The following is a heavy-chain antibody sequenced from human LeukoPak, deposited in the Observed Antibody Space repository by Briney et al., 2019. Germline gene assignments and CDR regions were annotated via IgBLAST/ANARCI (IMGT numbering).Heavy chain of an antibody. Sequence: SDTLSLTCTVSGPSLWGSYWSWLRLPPGKGLEWIGYVHYTGSTKYSTSLQSRVTVSVDTSKNQFSLKLRSVTAADTPLYYCARHYGEGGRLFDWLINFWGRGTTVTVSS. D-gene: IGHD3-9*01. CDR3: ARHYGEGGRLFDWLINF. J-gene: IGHJ6*02. CDR1: GPSLWGSY. V-gene: IGHV4-59*08. CDR2: VHYTGST.